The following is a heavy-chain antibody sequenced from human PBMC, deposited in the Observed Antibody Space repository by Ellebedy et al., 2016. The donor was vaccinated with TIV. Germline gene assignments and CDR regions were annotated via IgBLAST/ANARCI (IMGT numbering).Heavy chain of an antibody. J-gene: IGHJ4*02. V-gene: IGHV4-59*13. CDR3: ARERFLEWFDY. Sequence: SETLSLXCAVYGGSFSGYYWSWIRQPPGKGLEWIGYIYYSGSTNYNPSLKSRVTISVDTSKNQFSLKLSSVTAADTAVYYCARERFLEWFDYWGQGTLVTVSS. CDR1: GGSFSGYY. CDR2: IYYSGST. D-gene: IGHD3-3*01.